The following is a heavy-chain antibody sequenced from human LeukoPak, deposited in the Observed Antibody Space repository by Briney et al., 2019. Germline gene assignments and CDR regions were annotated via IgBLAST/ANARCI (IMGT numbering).Heavy chain of an antibody. CDR1: GFTFSSYA. CDR2: ISYDGSNK. V-gene: IGHV3-30-3*01. CDR3: ARDLQLALDY. D-gene: IGHD5-18*01. Sequence: GGSLRLSCAASGFTFSSYAMHWVRQAPGKGLEWVAVISYDGSNKYYADSMKGRFTISRDNSKNTLYLQMNSLRAEDTAVYYCARDLQLALDYWGQGTLVTVSS. J-gene: IGHJ4*02.